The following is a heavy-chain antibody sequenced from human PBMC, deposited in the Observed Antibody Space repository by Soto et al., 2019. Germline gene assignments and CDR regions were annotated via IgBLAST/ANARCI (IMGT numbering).Heavy chain of an antibody. D-gene: IGHD3-10*01. Sequence: QVQLQESGPGLVKASRTLSLTCTVSGGSISSGGYYWSWIRQHPGKGLEWIGYIYYSGSTYYNPSLKSRVTISVDTSQNQFPLKLSSVTAADTAVYYCARTRITMVRGVILLFDYWGQGTLVTVSS. CDR1: GGSISSGGYY. J-gene: IGHJ4*02. CDR3: ARTRITMVRGVILLFDY. V-gene: IGHV4-31*03. CDR2: IYYSGST.